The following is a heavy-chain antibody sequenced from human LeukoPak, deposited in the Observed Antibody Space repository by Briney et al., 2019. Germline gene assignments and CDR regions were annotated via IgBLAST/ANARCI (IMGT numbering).Heavy chain of an antibody. J-gene: IGHJ3*02. CDR3: ARDSGWEVVLYASEI. D-gene: IGHD1-26*01. Sequence: ASVKVSCKASGYTFTGYHIHWVRQAPGQGLEWMGWINPKSGGTNYAQKFEGWVTMTRDTSMCTVYMELSRLKPDDTAVYYCARDSGWEVVLYASEIWGQGTMVTVSS. V-gene: IGHV1-2*04. CDR2: INPKSGGT. CDR1: GYTFTGYH.